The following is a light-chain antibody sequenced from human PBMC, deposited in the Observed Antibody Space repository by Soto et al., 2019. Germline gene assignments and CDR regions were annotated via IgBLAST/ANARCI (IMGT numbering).Light chain of an antibody. CDR3: QQRSNWLT. J-gene: IGKJ4*01. V-gene: IGKV3-11*01. Sequence: EIVLTQSPATLSLSPGERATLSCRASQSVSSYLAWYQQKPGQAPRLLIYDASNSATGIPARFSGSGSGTDFTLAISCLEPEDFAVYYCQQRSNWLTFGGGTKVEIK. CDR1: QSVSSY. CDR2: DAS.